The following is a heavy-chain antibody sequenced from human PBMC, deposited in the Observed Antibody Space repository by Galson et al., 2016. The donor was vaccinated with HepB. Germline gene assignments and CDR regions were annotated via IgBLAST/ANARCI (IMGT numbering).Heavy chain of an antibody. J-gene: IGHJ1*01. CDR2: ISWNSGRI. CDR1: GFTFNDYA. D-gene: IGHD3-10*01. CDR3: AKATSGSAYGSRYFQH. Sequence: SLRLSCATSGFTFNDYAMHWVRQAPGKGLEWVSGISWNSGRIDYADSVKGRFTVSRDNAKNSLYLQINSLRAEDTALYYCAKATSGSAYGSRYFQHWGQGTLVTVS. V-gene: IGHV3-9*01.